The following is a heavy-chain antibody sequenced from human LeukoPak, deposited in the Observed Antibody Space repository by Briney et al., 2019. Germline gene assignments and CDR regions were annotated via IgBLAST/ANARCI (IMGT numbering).Heavy chain of an antibody. CDR3: TRARGYSYGSYFDY. D-gene: IGHD5-18*01. J-gene: IGHJ4*02. Sequence: GGSLRLSCAASGFTFSSYAMSWVRQAPGKGLEWVGFIRSKAYGGTTEYAASVKGRFTISRDDSKSIAYLQMNSLKTEDTAVYYCTRARGYSYGSYFDYWGQGTLVTVSS. V-gene: IGHV3-49*04. CDR1: GFTFSSYA. CDR2: IRSKAYGGTT.